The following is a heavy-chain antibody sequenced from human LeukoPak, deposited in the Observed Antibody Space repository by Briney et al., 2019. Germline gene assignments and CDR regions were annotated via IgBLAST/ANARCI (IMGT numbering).Heavy chain of an antibody. V-gene: IGHV1-3*03. Sequence: GASVKVSCTTSGYTFTNYAMHWVRQAPGQTIQWLAWINPANGYTRYSQHFQDRVTVSSDTSADTAYMGLSSLRSEDKAIYYCAIRDGHTDHWGQGTLVTVSS. CDR1: GYTFTNYA. CDR2: INPANGYT. J-gene: IGHJ4*02. D-gene: IGHD5-24*01. CDR3: AIRDGHTDH.